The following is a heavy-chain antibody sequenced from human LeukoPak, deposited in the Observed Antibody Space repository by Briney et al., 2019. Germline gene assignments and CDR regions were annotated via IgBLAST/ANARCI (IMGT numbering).Heavy chain of an antibody. D-gene: IGHD4-17*01. CDR2: IYYSGST. Sequence: SSETLSLTCTVSGGSISSYYWSWIRQPPGKGLEWIGYIYYSGSTNYNPSLKSRVTISVDTSKNQFSLKLSSVTAADTAVYYCAREVADTVTTYFLDYWGQGTLVTVSS. V-gene: IGHV4-59*01. J-gene: IGHJ4*02. CDR3: AREVADTVTTYFLDY. CDR1: GGSISSYY.